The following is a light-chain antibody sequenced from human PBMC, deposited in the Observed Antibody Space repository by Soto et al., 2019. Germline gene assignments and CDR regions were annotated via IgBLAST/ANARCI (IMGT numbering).Light chain of an antibody. CDR3: QQYVSAPPGT. V-gene: IGKV3-20*01. CDR2: GAC. CDR1: QSVSSSD. J-gene: IGKJ1*01. Sequence: IGLTQSPGTLSLSPGERATLSCRASQSVSSSDLAWYQQKPGQAPRLLIYGACSRDTGIPDRFSGSRSGTDFTLTISRLEPEDFGVYYCQQYVSAPPGTFGQGTKVEIK.